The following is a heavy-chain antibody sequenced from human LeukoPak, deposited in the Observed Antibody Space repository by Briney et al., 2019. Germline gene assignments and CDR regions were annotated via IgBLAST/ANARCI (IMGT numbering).Heavy chain of an antibody. D-gene: IGHD3-10*01. V-gene: IGHV4-59*01. CDR3: ARAGYYGSGSYYHY. CDR1: GGSISSYY. CDR2: IYYSGST. J-gene: IGHJ4*02. Sequence: PSETLSLTCTVSGGSISSYYWSWIRQPPGKGLEWIGYIYYSGSTNYNPSPKSRVTISVDTSKNHFSLKLSSVTAADTAVYYCARAGYYGSGSYYHYWGQGTLVTVSS.